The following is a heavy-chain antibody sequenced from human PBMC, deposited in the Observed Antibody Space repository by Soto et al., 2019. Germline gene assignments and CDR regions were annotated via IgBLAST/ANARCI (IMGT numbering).Heavy chain of an antibody. J-gene: IGHJ4*02. CDR2: INDSGRT. D-gene: IGHD5-18*01. V-gene: IGHV4-34*01. CDR1: GGSFSGYN. Sequence: ETLSLTCAVYGGSFSGYNWSWIRQPPGKGMEWIGEINDSGRTNYNPSLKSRVTISVDRSKNQFSLKLSSVTAADTAMYYCVWPWMNTAMVPYYFDYWGQGTLVTVSS. CDR3: VWPWMNTAMVPYYFDY.